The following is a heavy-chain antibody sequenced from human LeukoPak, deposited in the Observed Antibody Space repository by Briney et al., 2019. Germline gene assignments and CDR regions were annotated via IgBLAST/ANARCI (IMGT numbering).Heavy chain of an antibody. Sequence: SETLSLTCAVSGVSISSSNWWNWVRQSPGKGLEWIGEIYHSGSTNYNPSLKSRVTISIDKSKNQFSLKLNSVTAADTAVYYCARAPKSTDIVVVPAAHYYYYGMDVWGQGTTVTVPS. V-gene: IGHV4-4*02. CDR2: IYHSGST. D-gene: IGHD2-2*01. CDR3: ARAPKSTDIVVVPAAHYYYYGMDV. J-gene: IGHJ6*02. CDR1: GVSISSSNW.